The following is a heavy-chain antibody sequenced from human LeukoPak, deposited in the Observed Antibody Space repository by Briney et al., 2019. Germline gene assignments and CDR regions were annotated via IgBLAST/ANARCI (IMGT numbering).Heavy chain of an antibody. D-gene: IGHD4-17*01. Sequence: SETLSLTCTVSRGSIRNYYWSRIRQSPGKGLEWIGYIYYSGSTNYNPSLKSRVSISVDTSKNQFSLKLTSVTPADTAVYYCARETVIASSYDYWGQGILVTVSS. J-gene: IGHJ4*02. CDR3: ARETVIASSYDY. CDR2: IYYSGST. CDR1: RGSIRNYY. V-gene: IGHV4-59*01.